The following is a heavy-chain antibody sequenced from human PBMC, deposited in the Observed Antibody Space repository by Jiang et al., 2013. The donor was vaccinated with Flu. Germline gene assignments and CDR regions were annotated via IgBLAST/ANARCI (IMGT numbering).Heavy chain of an antibody. D-gene: IGHD3-10*01. CDR3: ARDPGGSGSYRWFDP. CDR2: IKQDGSEK. Sequence: GLVQPGGSLRLSCAASGFTFSSYWMSWVRQAPGKGLEWVANIKQDGSEKYYVDSVKGRFTISRDNAKNSLYLQMNSLRAEDTAVYYCARDPGGSGSYRWFDPWGQGTLVTVSS. V-gene: IGHV3-7*01. J-gene: IGHJ5*02. CDR1: GFTFSSYW.